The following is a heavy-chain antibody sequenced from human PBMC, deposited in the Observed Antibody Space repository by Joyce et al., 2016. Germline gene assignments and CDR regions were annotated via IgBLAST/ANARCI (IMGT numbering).Heavy chain of an antibody. CDR2: IYHSGST. CDR1: GGSFSDYC. Sequence: QVQLQQWGAGLLKPSETLSLTCGVYGGSFSDYCWSWIRQPPGKGLEWIGEIYHSGSTNYNASLKDRVTISIDTSKKQISLKLNFVAAADTAIYYCARQVRGLAVAEFWGQGTLVTVSS. V-gene: IGHV4-34*01. J-gene: IGHJ4*02. CDR3: ARQVRGLAVAEF. D-gene: IGHD6-19*01.